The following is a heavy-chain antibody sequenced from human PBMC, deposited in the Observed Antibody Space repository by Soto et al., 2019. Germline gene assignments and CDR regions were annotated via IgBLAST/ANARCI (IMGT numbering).Heavy chain of an antibody. J-gene: IGHJ4*02. V-gene: IGHV3-30*18. Sequence: QVQLVESGGGVVQPGRSLRLSCAASGFTFSSYGMHWVRQAPGKGLEWVAVISYDGSNKYYADSVKGRFTISRDNSKKTLYLQMNSLRAEDTAVYYCAKDPGGSYSFDYWGQGTLVTVSS. D-gene: IGHD1-26*01. CDR1: GFTFSSYG. CDR3: AKDPGGSYSFDY. CDR2: ISYDGSNK.